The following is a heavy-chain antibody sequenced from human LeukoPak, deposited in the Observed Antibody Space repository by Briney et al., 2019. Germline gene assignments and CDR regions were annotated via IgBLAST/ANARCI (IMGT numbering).Heavy chain of an antibody. CDR2: ISSTGGTT. CDR3: AKDEGYNYGLSYFDY. J-gene: IGHJ4*02. CDR1: GFTFSSYG. D-gene: IGHD5-18*01. V-gene: IGHV3-23*01. Sequence: PGGSLRLSCVASGFTFSSYGISWVRQAPGKGLEWVSAISSTGGTTYYAESVKGHFTISRDNSKNTVYLQMNSLRAEDTAIYYCAKDEGYNYGLSYFDYWGQGTLVTVSS.